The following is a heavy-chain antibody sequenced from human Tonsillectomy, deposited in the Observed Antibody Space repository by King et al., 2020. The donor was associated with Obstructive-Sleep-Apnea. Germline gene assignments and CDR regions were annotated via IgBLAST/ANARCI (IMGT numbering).Heavy chain of an antibody. V-gene: IGHV3-30-3*01. D-gene: IGHD2-2*01. Sequence: VQLVQSGGGVVQPGRSLRLSCAASGFTFSTYAIYWVRPAPGKGLEWGAVISYDGSNTYYADSVRGRFTISRDNSKNTLYLKMNSLRAEDTAVYYCARDGPVVVPAAMPGFNWFDPWGQGTLVIVSS. CDR3: ARDGPVVVPAAMPGFNWFDP. CDR2: ISYDGSNT. J-gene: IGHJ5*02. CDR1: GFTFSTYA.